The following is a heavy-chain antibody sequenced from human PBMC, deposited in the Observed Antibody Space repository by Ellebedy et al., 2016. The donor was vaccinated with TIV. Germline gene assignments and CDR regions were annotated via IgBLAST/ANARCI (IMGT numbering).Heavy chain of an antibody. D-gene: IGHD3-3*01. V-gene: IGHV3-11*06. CDR1: GFTFSDYY. Sequence: GGSLRLXXAASGFTFSDYYMSWIRQAPGKGLEWVSYISSSSSYTNYADSVKGRFTISRDNAKNSLYLQMNSLRAEDTAVYYCARGRSGYYPDYWGQGTLVTVSS. CDR2: ISSSSSYT. CDR3: ARGRSGYYPDY. J-gene: IGHJ4*02.